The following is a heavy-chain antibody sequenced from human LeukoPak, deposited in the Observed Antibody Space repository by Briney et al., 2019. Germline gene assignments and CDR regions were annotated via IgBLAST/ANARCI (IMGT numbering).Heavy chain of an antibody. Sequence: SETLSLTCTVSGDSISSSSYYWAWIRQPPGKGLEWIGNIFSSGSAYYNPSLKSPVTISVDTSKNQFSLKLNSVTAADTAVYFCARRAYSAAYWKHFDYWGQGTLVTVSS. CDR2: IFSSGSA. V-gene: IGHV4-39*01. CDR1: GDSISSSSYY. D-gene: IGHD1-1*01. J-gene: IGHJ4*02. CDR3: ARRAYSAAYWKHFDY.